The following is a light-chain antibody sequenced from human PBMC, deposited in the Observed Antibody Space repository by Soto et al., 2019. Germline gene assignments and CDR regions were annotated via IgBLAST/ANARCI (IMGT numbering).Light chain of an antibody. J-gene: IGKJ4*01. CDR1: QNIDSY. CDR2: DAS. CDR3: QQRSNWPLT. Sequence: EIVSTQSPATLSLSPGERATLSCRASQNIDSYLNWFQQRPGQAPRLLIYDASTRATGVPATFSGSGSGTDFTLTISSLEPEDFAVYYCQQRSNWPLTFGGGTKVEIK. V-gene: IGKV3-11*01.